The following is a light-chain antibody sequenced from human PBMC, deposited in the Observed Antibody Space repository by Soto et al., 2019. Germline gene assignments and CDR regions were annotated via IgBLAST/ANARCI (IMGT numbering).Light chain of an antibody. J-gene: IGKJ4*01. CDR1: QSIRSY. V-gene: IGKV1-39*01. CDR2: AAS. CDR3: QQSYSTPPT. Sequence: DIQMTKSPSSLSASVGDRVTITCRASQSIRSYLNWYQQKPGKAPKLLIYAASSLQSGVPSRFSGSGSGTDFTLTISSLQPEDFATYYCQQSYSTPPTFGGGAKVEIK.